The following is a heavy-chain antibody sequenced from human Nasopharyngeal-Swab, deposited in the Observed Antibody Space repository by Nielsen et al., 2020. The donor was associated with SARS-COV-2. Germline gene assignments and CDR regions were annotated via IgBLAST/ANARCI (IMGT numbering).Heavy chain of an antibody. Sequence: SVKVSCKASGGTFSGYAISWVRQAPGQGLEWMGGIIPIFGTANYAQKFQGRVTITADESTSTAYMELSSLRSEDTAVYYCARGFIQLLHPYYYMDVWGKGTTVTVSS. CDR2: IIPIFGTA. V-gene: IGHV1-69*13. J-gene: IGHJ6*03. CDR1: GGTFSGYA. CDR3: ARGFIQLLHPYYYMDV. D-gene: IGHD2-2*01.